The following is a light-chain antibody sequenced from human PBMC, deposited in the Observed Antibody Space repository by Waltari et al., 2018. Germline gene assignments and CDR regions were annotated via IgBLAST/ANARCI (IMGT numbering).Light chain of an antibody. CDR3: QQYNAFSFVWT. CDR2: RAS. CDR1: QTISDW. J-gene: IGKJ1*01. V-gene: IGKV1-5*03. Sequence: DIQMTQSPSTLSASVGDRVTITCRASQTISDWLAWYQQKPGKAPKLLIYRASTLESGVPSRFSGSGSGTEFTLTISSLQPDDFATYYCQQYNAFSFVWTFGRGTNVEIK.